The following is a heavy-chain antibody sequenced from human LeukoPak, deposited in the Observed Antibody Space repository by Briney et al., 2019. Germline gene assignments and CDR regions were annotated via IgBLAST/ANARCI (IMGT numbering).Heavy chain of an antibody. CDR3: ARDSSPNQPDETSYYYGMDV. Sequence: SETLSLTCTVSGGSISSYYWSWIRQPAGKGLEWIGRIYTSGSTNYNPSLKSRVTISVDTSKNQFSLKLSSVTAADTAVYYCARDSSPNQPDETSYYYGMDVWGQGTTVTVSS. CDR2: IYTSGST. V-gene: IGHV4-4*07. J-gene: IGHJ6*02. CDR1: GGSISSYY. D-gene: IGHD6-13*01.